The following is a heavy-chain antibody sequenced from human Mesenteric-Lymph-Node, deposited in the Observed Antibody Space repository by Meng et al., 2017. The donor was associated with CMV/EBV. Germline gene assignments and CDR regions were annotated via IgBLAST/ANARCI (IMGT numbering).Heavy chain of an antibody. CDR3: TRWRGPTYRRDY. V-gene: IGHV3-49*04. Sequence: GESLKISCTASGFTFGDYAMSWVRQAPGKGLEWVGFIRHKGYGGTTEYAASVKGRFTISRDDSKSIAYLQMSSLKTEDTAVYYCTRWRGPTYRRDYWGQGTLVTVSS. J-gene: IGHJ4*02. CDR1: GFTFGDYA. D-gene: IGHD2-2*02. CDR2: IRHKGYGGTT.